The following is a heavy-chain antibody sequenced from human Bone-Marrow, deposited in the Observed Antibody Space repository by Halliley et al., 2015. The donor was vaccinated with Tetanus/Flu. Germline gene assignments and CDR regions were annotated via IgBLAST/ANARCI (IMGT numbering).Heavy chain of an antibody. D-gene: IGHD4-17*01. CDR2: IYLGDSDS. CDR1: GNIIVNYW. Sequence: MQLVQSGAEVKKPGESLRISCTISGNIIVNYWIAWVRQMPGKGLEWMGIIYLGDSDSKYSPSFQGRVTISVDKSINTAYLQWARLKASDSAMYYCAKSTVKTDSFDVWGQGTMVTVSS. J-gene: IGHJ3*01. CDR3: AKSTVKTDSFDV. V-gene: IGHV5-51*03.